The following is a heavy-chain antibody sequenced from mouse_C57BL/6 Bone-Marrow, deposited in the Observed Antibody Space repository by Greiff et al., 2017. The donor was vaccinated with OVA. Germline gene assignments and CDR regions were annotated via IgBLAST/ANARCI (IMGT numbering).Heavy chain of an antibody. CDR1: GFTFSDSG. Sequence: EVQLVESGGGLVKPGGSLKLSCAASGFTFSDSGMHWVRQAPEKGLEWVAYISSGSSTIYYADTVKGRFTISRDNAKNTLFLQMTSLRSEDTAMYYCAVYYYGRGYFDVWGTGTTVTVSS. CDR3: AVYYYGRGYFDV. D-gene: IGHD1-1*01. CDR2: ISSGSSTI. J-gene: IGHJ1*03. V-gene: IGHV5-17*01.